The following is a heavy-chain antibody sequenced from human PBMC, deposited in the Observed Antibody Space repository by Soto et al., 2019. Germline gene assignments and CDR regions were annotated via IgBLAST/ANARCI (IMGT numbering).Heavy chain of an antibody. Sequence: SVTLSLTCTLSGSSISSYYWSWIRQPPGKGLEWIGYIYYSGSTNYNPSLKSRVTISVDTSKNQFSLKLSSVTAADTAVYYCARHHDSWGQGTLVTVS. CDR1: GSSISSYY. CDR3: ARHHDS. J-gene: IGHJ4*02. CDR2: IYYSGST. V-gene: IGHV4-59*08.